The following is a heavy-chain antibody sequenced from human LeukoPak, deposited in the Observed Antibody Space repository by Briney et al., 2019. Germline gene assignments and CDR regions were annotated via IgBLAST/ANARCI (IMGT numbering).Heavy chain of an antibody. J-gene: IGHJ3*02. CDR2: INPSGGST. V-gene: IGHV1-46*01. CDR1: GYTFTSYY. D-gene: IGHD3-10*01. CDR3: ARVTMVRGVIVDAFDI. Sequence: GASVKVSCKASGYTFTSYYMHWVRQAPGQGLEWMGIINPSGGSTSYAQKFQGRVTMTRDTSISTAYMELSRLRSDDTAVYYCARVTMVRGVIVDAFDIWGQGTMVTVSS.